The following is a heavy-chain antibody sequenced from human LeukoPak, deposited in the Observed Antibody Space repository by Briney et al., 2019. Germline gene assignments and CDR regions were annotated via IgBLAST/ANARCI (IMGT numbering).Heavy chain of an antibody. V-gene: IGHV4-39*07. Sequence: ASETLSLTCTVSGVSISSSSYYWGWIRQPPGKGLEWIVSIYYSGSTYYNPSLKSRFTISLDTPKNRFSLKVRSGTAADTAVYFCARVRAVAGTPFDYWGQGTLVTVSS. CDR2: IYYSGST. D-gene: IGHD6-19*01. J-gene: IGHJ4*02. CDR1: GVSISSSSYY. CDR3: ARVRAVAGTPFDY.